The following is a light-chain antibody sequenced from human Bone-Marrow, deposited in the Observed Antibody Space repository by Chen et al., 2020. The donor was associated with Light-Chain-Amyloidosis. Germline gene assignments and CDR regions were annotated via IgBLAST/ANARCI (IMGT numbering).Light chain of an antibody. CDR1: SSDIGSYNH. CDR2: EAT. Sequence: QSALTQPASVSASPGQSITISCTGTSSDIGSYNHVSWYQHHPGKAPKVLIYEATKRPSGVSSRFSGYKSANTASLTISGLQAEDEASCYCCSYAGSDTFVFGGGTMLTVL. V-gene: IGLV2-23*02. J-gene: IGLJ3*02. CDR3: CSYAGSDTFV.